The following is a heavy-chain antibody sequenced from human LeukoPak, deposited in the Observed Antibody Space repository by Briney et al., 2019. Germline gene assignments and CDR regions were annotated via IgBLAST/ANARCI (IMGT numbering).Heavy chain of an antibody. D-gene: IGHD4-17*01. CDR2: INPGDSDT. J-gene: IGHJ4*02. CDR1: GYSFTSNW. CDR3: ARLFYGDCVECDY. Sequence: PGESLKISCKASGYSFTSNWISWVRQLPGKGREWMVIINPGDSDTRYSPSFQGQVTISADMTISTPYLQGRCLTASGTAMNYRARLFYGDCVECDYWAQGTVVTVSS. V-gene: IGHV5-51*01.